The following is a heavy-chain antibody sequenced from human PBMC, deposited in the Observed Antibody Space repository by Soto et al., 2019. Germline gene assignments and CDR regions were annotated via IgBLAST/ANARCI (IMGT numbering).Heavy chain of an antibody. J-gene: IGHJ4*02. CDR3: ARGRDFWNGYFDY. CDR2: IIPIPGTA. Sequence: QVQLVQSGPEVRKPGSSVKVSCTASGVTFSNYAISWVRQAPGQGLEYMGGIIPIPGTANNAQKFQGRVTITADESTSTAYMELSSLRSEDTALYYCARGRDFWNGYFDYWGQGTLVTVSS. V-gene: IGHV1-69*01. D-gene: IGHD3-3*01. CDR1: GVTFSNYA.